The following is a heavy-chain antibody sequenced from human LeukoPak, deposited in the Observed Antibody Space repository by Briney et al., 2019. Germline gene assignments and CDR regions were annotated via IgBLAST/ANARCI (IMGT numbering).Heavy chain of an antibody. D-gene: IGHD5-12*01. V-gene: IGHV3-74*01. J-gene: IGHJ6*03. CDR3: IRTLIVATSPYMDV. CDR2: VNSDGTGT. CDR1: QSTFYSYW. Sequence: GGSLRLSCAAAQSTFYSYWMHWVRQAPGKGLAWASRVNSDGTGTTYADSVEGRFTISRDNAKNTVYLQMHSLRAEDTAIYYCIRTLIVATSPYMDVWGKGTTVTVSS.